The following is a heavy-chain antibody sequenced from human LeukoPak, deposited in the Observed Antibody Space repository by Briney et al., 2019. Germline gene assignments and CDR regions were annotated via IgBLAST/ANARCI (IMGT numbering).Heavy chain of an antibody. V-gene: IGHV3-73*01. CDR1: GFTFSGSA. D-gene: IGHD3-16*01. CDR2: IRSNSYAT. J-gene: IGHJ4*02. Sequence: PGGSLRLSCAASGFTFSGSAMYWVRQASGKGLEWVGRIRSNSYATAYAASVKGRFTISRDDSKNTAYLQMDSLKTDDTAVYYCFTRLRDYVSVDYWGQGTLVTVSS. CDR3: FTRLRDYVSVDY.